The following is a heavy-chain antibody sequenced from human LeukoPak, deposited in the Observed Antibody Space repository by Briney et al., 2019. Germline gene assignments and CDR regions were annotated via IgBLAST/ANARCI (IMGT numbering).Heavy chain of an antibody. J-gene: IGHJ4*02. Sequence: PSETLSLTCTVSGGSISKYYWSWIRQPPGKGLEWIGYIYYSGSTNYNPSLMSRVTISIDTSKNQFSLRLSSVTAADTAVYYCARSYYYGSGNVYFDYWGQGTLVTVSS. V-gene: IGHV4-59*08. D-gene: IGHD3-10*01. CDR2: IYYSGST. CDR3: ARSYYYGSGNVYFDY. CDR1: GGSISKYY.